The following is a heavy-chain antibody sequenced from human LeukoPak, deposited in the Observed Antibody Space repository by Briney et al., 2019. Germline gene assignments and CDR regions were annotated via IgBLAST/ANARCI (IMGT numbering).Heavy chain of an antibody. V-gene: IGHV3-21*01. D-gene: IGHD5-18*01. J-gene: IGHJ2*01. CDR2: ITSSSTYI. CDR3: ARVVTWYFDL. Sequence: PGGSLRLSCAASGFTFSSYSINWVRQAPGKGLEWVPSITSSSTYIYYADSVRGRFTISRDNAKNSLYLQMNSLRAEDTAVYYCARVVTWYFDLWGRGTLVTVSS. CDR1: GFTFSSYS.